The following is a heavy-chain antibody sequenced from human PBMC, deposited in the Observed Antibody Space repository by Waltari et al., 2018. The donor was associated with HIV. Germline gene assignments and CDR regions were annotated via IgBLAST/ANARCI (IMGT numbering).Heavy chain of an antibody. CDR1: GYTFTGYY. D-gene: IGHD6-13*01. J-gene: IGHJ6*02. Sequence: QVQLVPSGAAVKKPGTSVKVSCKASGYTFTGYYIHWLRQAPRQGLEWMGGIKPNTGGKKDAQKVEGRVTMTRDTSIRAAYMELSKMRSDDTAVFYSAKDQASSNWGYLYYGMDVWGQGTTVTVSS. CDR3: AKDQASSNWGYLYYGMDV. CDR2: IKPNTGGK. V-gene: IGHV1-2*02.